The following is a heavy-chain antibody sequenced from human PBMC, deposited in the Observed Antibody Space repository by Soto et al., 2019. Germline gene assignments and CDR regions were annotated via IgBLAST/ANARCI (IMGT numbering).Heavy chain of an antibody. CDR2: IHYNGNA. D-gene: IGHD6-13*01. J-gene: IGHJ6*02. CDR3: ARHGAGTNEYYYGMDV. CDR1: GVSISSTTYY. V-gene: IGHV4-39*01. Sequence: SETLSLTWIVSGVSISSTTYYWGWIRQPPGKGLEWIGSIHYNGNAYYNPSLKSRATISVDTSQNQFSLKLSFVIAADAAVYYCARHGAGTNEYYYGMDVWGQGTTVT.